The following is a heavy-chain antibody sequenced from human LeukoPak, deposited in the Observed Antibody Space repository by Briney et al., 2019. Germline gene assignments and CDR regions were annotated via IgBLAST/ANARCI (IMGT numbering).Heavy chain of an antibody. J-gene: IGHJ3*02. CDR1: GFTFSTYA. V-gene: IGHV3-23*01. D-gene: IGHD6-13*01. CDR3: AKAPKATAGNGNAFDI. CDR2: ISGNGGTT. Sequence: GGSLRLSCAASGFTFSTYAMSWVRQAPGKGLEWVSVISGNGGTTYYVDSGKGRFTISRDNSKNTVYLEMNSLRADDTAEYYCAKAPKATAGNGNAFDIWGQGTMVTVSS.